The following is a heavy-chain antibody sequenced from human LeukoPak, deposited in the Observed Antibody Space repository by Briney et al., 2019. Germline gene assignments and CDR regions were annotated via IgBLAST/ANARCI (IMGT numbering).Heavy chain of an antibody. CDR3: ARALGSGSYYKGTHFDY. D-gene: IGHD3-10*01. J-gene: IGHJ4*02. V-gene: IGHV1-18*01. CDR2: ISAYNGNT. CDR1: GYTFTSYG. Sequence: GASVKVSCKASGYTFTSYGISWERQAPGQGLEWMGWISAYNGNTNYAQKPQGRVTMTTDTSTSTAYMELRSLRSDDTAVYYCARALGSGSYYKGTHFDYWGQGTLVTVSS.